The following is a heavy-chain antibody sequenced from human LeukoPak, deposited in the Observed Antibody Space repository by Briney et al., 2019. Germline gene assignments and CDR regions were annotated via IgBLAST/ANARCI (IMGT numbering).Heavy chain of an antibody. D-gene: IGHD2-2*02. CDR2: ISAYNGNT. CDR3: ARDHRARAHTVVVPAGIRPLSY. Sequence: GASVKVSCKASGYTFTSNGISWVRQAPGQGLEWMGWISAYNGNTNYAQKLQGRVTMTTDTSTSTAYMELRSLRSDDTAVYYCARDHRARAHTVVVPAGIRPLSYWGQGTLVTVSS. J-gene: IGHJ4*02. CDR1: GYTFTSNG. V-gene: IGHV1-18*01.